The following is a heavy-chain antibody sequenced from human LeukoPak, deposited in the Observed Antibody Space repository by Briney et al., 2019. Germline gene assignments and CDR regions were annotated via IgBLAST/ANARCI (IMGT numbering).Heavy chain of an antibody. CDR3: AKAPLRFLDHYYYIDV. Sequence: GGSLRLSCAASGFHFTNYAMSWVRQAPGKGLKWVSALSGSGSSTYYADSVKGRFTISRDTSNNTLYLQMSCPRVEDTALYYCAKAPLRFLDHYYYIDVWGKGTTVT. CDR2: LSGSGSST. J-gene: IGHJ6*03. D-gene: IGHD4-17*01. V-gene: IGHV3-23*01. CDR1: GFHFTNYA.